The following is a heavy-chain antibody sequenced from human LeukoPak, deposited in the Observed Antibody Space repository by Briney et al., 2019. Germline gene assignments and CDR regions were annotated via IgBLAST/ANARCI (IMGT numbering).Heavy chain of an antibody. V-gene: IGHV4-61*02. D-gene: IGHD3-3*01. Sequence: PSQTLSLTCTVSGGSISSGSYYWSWIRQPAGKGLEWIGRIYTSGSTDYNPSLKSRVTISVDTSKNQFSLKLSSVTAADTAVYYCAREAGGTDYDFWSGYSHPPTWFDPWGQGTLVTVSS. CDR1: GGSISSGSYY. CDR3: AREAGGTDYDFWSGYSHPPTWFDP. CDR2: IYTSGST. J-gene: IGHJ5*02.